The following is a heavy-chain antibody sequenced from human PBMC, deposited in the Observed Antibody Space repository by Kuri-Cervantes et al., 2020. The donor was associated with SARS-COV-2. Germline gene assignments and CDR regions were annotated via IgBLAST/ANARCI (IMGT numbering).Heavy chain of an antibody. CDR1: GFTFSSYS. V-gene: IGHV3-48*01. D-gene: IGHD3-3*01. Sequence: GESLKISCAASGFTFSSYSMNWVRQAPGKGLEWVSYISSSSSTIYYADSVKGRFTISRDNAKNSLYLQMNSLRAEDTAVYYCARDRGDFWSGSIHYWGQGTLVTVSS. CDR2: ISSSSSTI. CDR3: ARDRGDFWSGSIHY. J-gene: IGHJ4*02.